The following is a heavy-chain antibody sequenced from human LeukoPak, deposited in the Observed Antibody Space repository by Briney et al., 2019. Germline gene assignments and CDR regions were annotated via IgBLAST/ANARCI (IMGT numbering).Heavy chain of an antibody. CDR3: ARDSIAKTYYYMDV. V-gene: IGHV3-48*03. D-gene: IGHD2-15*01. Sequence: GGSLRLSCAASGFTFSSYAMSWVRQAPGKGLEWVSYISSSGSTIYYADSVKGRFTISRDNAKNSLYLQMNSLRAEDTAVYYCARDSIAKTYYYMDVWGKGTTVTISS. J-gene: IGHJ6*03. CDR1: GFTFSSYA. CDR2: ISSSGSTI.